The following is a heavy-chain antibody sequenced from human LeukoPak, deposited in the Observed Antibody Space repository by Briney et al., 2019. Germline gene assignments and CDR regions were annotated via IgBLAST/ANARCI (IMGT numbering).Heavy chain of an antibody. V-gene: IGHV3-48*03. CDR3: ARVPADHIVAATYFDY. Sequence: GRSLRLSCAASGFTFSSYEMNWVRQAPGKGLEWVSYISSSGSTIYYADSVKGRFTISRDNAKNSLYLQMNSLRAEDTAVYYCARVPADHIVAATYFDYWGQGTLVTVSS. CDR2: ISSSGSTI. J-gene: IGHJ4*02. CDR1: GFTFSSYE. D-gene: IGHD5-12*01.